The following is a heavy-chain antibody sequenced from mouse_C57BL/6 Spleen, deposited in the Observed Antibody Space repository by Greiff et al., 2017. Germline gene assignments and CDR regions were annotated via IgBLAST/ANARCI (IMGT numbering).Heavy chain of an antibody. CDR2: IYPRDGST. Sequence: QVHVKQSGPELVKPGASVKLSCKASGYTFTSYDINWVKQRPGQGLEWIGWIYPRDGSTKYNEKFKGKATLTVDKSSSTAYMELHSLTSEDSAVYFCARDFATVVAEYFDVWGTGTTVTVSS. J-gene: IGHJ1*03. CDR1: GYTFTSYD. D-gene: IGHD1-1*01. V-gene: IGHV1-85*01. CDR3: ARDFATVVAEYFDV.